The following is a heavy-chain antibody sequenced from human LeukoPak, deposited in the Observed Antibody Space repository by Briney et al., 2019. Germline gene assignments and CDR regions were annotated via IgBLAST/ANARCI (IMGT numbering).Heavy chain of an antibody. CDR3: ASDEEISWFFY. D-gene: IGHD3-10*01. CDR1: GGSISSSSYY. J-gene: IGHJ4*02. CDR2: IYYSGST. Sequence: SETLALTCTVSGGSISSSSYYWGWIRQPPGKGLEWIGSIYYSGSTYYNPSLKSRVTISVDTSKNQFSLKLTSVTAADTAVYYCASDEEISWFFYWGQGKLVTVSS. V-gene: IGHV4-39*01.